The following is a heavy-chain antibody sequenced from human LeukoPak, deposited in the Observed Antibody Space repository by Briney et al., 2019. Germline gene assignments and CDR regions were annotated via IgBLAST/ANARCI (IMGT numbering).Heavy chain of an antibody. V-gene: IGHV1-8*01. CDR1: GYSFINYD. J-gene: IGHJ4*02. CDR3: ERGVVSSSGGYFVAYDS. Sequence: GASVKVSCKAAGYSFINYDINWVRQATGPGLGRMGWMTAKGNAENAHSFEGRVTMTRNTAISSDYMEVRSMRAVDTDDSSCERGVVSSSGGYFVAYDSWGQGSLVTVS. CDR2: MTAKGNA. D-gene: IGHD2-21*02.